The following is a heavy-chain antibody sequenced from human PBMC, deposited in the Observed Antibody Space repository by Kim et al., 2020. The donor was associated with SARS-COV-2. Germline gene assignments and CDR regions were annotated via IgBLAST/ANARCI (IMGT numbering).Heavy chain of an antibody. CDR3: ARSGVIAAAGTIDY. J-gene: IGHJ4*02. Sequence: GGSLRLSCAASGFTFSSYSMNWVRQAPGKGLEWVSSIGSSSSYIYYADSVKGRFTISRDNAKNSLYLQMNSLRAEDTAVYYCARSGVIAAAGTIDYWGQGTLVTVSS. D-gene: IGHD6-13*01. V-gene: IGHV3-21*01. CDR1: GFTFSSYS. CDR2: IGSSSSYI.